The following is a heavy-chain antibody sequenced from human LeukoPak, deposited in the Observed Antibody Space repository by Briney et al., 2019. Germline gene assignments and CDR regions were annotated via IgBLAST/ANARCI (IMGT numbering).Heavy chain of an antibody. Sequence: SETLSLTCTVSGGSISSSSYYWSWIRQPPGKGLEWIGYIYYSGSTNYNPSLKSRVTISVDTSKNQFSLKLSSVTAADTAVYYCARLPYCSSTSCYEYYFDYWGQGTLVTVSS. CDR1: GGSISSSSYY. CDR2: IYYSGST. D-gene: IGHD2-2*01. J-gene: IGHJ4*02. V-gene: IGHV4-61*05. CDR3: ARLPYCSSTSCYEYYFDY.